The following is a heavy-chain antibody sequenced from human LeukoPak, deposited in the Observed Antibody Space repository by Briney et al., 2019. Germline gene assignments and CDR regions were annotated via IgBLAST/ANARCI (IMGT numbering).Heavy chain of an antibody. J-gene: IGHJ5*02. Sequence: HSETLSRTCTVSGGSINSYYWSWIRQPPGKGLECIGYIHYTGSTNYNPSPKSRVTISVDTSKNQFSLKLSSVTAADTAIYYCARGGYYGSGNDFRFDPWGQGTLVTVSS. CDR1: GGSINSYY. D-gene: IGHD3-10*01. CDR2: IHYTGST. V-gene: IGHV4-59*01. CDR3: ARGGYYGSGNDFRFDP.